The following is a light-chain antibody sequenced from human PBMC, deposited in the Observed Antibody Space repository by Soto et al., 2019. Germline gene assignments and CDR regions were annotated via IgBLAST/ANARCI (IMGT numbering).Light chain of an antibody. V-gene: IGKV1-5*03. CDR1: QTISSW. CDR3: QHYNSYSEA. CDR2: KAS. J-gene: IGKJ1*01. Sequence: DIQRTKYPSTLSGSVGDRVTITCRASQTISSWLAWYQQKPGKAPKLLIYKASTLKSGVPSRFSGSGSGTEFTLTISSLQPDDFATYYCQHYNSYSEAFGQGTKVDIK.